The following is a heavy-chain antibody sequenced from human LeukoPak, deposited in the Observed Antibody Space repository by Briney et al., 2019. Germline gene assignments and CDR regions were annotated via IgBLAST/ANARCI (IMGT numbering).Heavy chain of an antibody. J-gene: IGHJ5*02. CDR2: INPNSGGT. V-gene: IGHV1-2*02. CDR3: ARVGDCSSTSCYVIDP. CDR1: GYTFTGYY. Sequence: ASVKVSCKASGYTFTGYYMHWVRQAPGQGLEWMGWINPNSGGTDYAQKFQGRVTITRDTSISTAYMELSGLRSDDTAVYYCARVGDCSSTSCYVIDPWGQGTLVTVSS. D-gene: IGHD2-2*01.